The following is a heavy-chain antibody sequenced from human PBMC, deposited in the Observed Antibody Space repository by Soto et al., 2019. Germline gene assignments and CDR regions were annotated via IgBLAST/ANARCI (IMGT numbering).Heavy chain of an antibody. Sequence: ESGGGLVQPGGSLRLSCAASGFTFNNYDMHWVRQSTGKGLEWVSTIGTAGDPYYLDSVKGRFTISREDATNFLYLQMHSLRAEDTAVYYCARGADCRGGTCYSWYFDLWGRGTLVTVSS. CDR3: ARGADCRGGTCYSWYFDL. CDR2: IGTAGDP. V-gene: IGHV3-13*05. D-gene: IGHD2-15*01. J-gene: IGHJ2*01. CDR1: GFTFNNYD.